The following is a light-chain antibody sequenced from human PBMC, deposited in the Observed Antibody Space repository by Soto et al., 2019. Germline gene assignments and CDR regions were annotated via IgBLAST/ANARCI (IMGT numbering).Light chain of an antibody. CDR2: DVS. J-gene: IGLJ1*01. CDR3: SSYTSSTTYV. V-gene: IGLV2-14*01. CDR1: SSDVGAYSY. Sequence: QSVLTQPASVSGSPGQSITISRTGTSSDVGAYSYVSWYQQHPGKAPKLIIYDVSDRPSGISSRFSGSKSDNTASLTISGLQAEDEAEYYCSSYTSSTTYVFGTGTKVTVL.